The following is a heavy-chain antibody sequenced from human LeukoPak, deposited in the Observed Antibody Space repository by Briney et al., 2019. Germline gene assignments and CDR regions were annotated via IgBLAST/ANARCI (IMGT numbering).Heavy chain of an antibody. D-gene: IGHD3-22*01. Sequence: SETLSLTCTVSGGSISSYYWSWIRQPAGKGLEWIGRIYTSGSTNYNPSLKSRVTMSVDTSKNQFSLKLSSVTAADTAVYYCARESVIVVVPKGNYYYYYYMDVWGKGTTVTVSS. J-gene: IGHJ6*03. CDR1: GGSISSYY. CDR2: IYTSGST. CDR3: ARESVIVVVPKGNYYYYYYMDV. V-gene: IGHV4-4*07.